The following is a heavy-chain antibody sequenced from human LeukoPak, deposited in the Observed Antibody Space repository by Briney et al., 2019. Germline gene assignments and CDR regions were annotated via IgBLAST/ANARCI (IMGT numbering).Heavy chain of an antibody. J-gene: IGHJ3*01. D-gene: IGHD1-26*01. CDR3: ARDRRGSYYTFDV. CDR2: VSHTGAT. CDR1: GASINGYF. Sequence: SETLSLTCSVSGASINGYFWNWVRQTPQRGVDWIGYVSHTGATTSNPTLKSRVSITIDTSKRQISLSMTSVTAADSALYYCARDRRGSYYTFDVWGPGTIVSVS. V-gene: IGHV4-59*01.